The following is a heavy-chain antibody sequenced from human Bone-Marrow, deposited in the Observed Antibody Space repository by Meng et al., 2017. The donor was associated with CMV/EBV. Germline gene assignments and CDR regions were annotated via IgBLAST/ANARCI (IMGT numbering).Heavy chain of an antibody. J-gene: IGHJ3*02. CDR3: AMIAARRRPMDNDAVDI. CDR2: INPNSGGT. D-gene: IGHD6-6*01. CDR1: GYTFTGYY. V-gene: IGHV1-2*02. Sequence: ASVKVSCQASGYTFTGYYMHWVRQAPGQGLEWMGWINPNSGGTNYAQKFQGRVTMTTDTSTSTAYMELRSLRSDDTAVYYCAMIAARRRPMDNDAVDIWGQGTMVTVSS.